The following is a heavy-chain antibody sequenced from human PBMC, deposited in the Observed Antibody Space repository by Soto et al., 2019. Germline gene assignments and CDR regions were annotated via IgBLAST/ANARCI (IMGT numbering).Heavy chain of an antibody. CDR2: ISYDGSNK. D-gene: IGHD2-15*01. CDR3: AKMAPRDIVSDY. Sequence: GGSLRLSCASSGFPFSSYGMHWVRQAPGKGLEWVAVISYDGSNKYYADSVKGRFTISRDNSKNTLYLQMNSLRAEDTAVYYCAKMAPRDIVSDYWGQGTLVTVSS. V-gene: IGHV3-30*18. J-gene: IGHJ4*02. CDR1: GFPFSSYG.